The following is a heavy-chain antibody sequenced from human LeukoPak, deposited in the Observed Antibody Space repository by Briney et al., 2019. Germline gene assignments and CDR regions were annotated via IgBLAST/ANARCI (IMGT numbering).Heavy chain of an antibody. Sequence: PSETLSLTCAVYGGSFSGYYWSWIRQPPGKGLEWIGEINHSGSTNYNPSLKSRVTISVDTSKNQFSLKLSSVTAADTAVYYCAKDGSPSPLLMGVWGSSPDYWGQGTLVTVSS. D-gene: IGHD3-16*01. CDR1: GGSFSGYY. CDR3: AKDGSPSPLLMGVWGSSPDY. CDR2: INHSGST. J-gene: IGHJ4*02. V-gene: IGHV4-34*01.